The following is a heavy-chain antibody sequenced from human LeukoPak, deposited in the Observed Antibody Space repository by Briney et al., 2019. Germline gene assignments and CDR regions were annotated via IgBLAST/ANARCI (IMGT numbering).Heavy chain of an antibody. Sequence: SVKVSCKASGGTFSSYAISWVRQAPGQGLEWMGRIIPILGIANYAQEFQGRVTITADKSTSTAYMELSSLRSEDTAVYYCARDMTPAPLYSSSSGYYGMDVWGQGTTVTVSS. J-gene: IGHJ6*02. CDR2: IIPILGIA. D-gene: IGHD6-6*01. V-gene: IGHV1-69*04. CDR1: GGTFSSYA. CDR3: ARDMTPAPLYSSSSGYYGMDV.